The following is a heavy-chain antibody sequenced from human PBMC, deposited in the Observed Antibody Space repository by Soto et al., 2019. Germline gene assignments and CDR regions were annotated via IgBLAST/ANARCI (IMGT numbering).Heavy chain of an antibody. CDR1: GFTFSSYG. V-gene: IGHV3-33*06. CDR2: IWYDGSNK. Sequence: GGSLRLSCAPSGFTFSSYGMHWARQAPGKGLEWVAVIWYDGSNKVYADSVKGRFTISRDNSKNTLYLQMNSLRAEDTAVYYCAKRGEMVVVKYYYYYMDVWGKGTTVTVSS. D-gene: IGHD2-2*01. J-gene: IGHJ6*03. CDR3: AKRGEMVVVKYYYYYMDV.